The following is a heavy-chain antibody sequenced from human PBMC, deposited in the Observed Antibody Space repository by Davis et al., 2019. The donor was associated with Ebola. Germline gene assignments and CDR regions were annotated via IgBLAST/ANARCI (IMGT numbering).Heavy chain of an antibody. Sequence: SETLSLTSTVSGCSISSYYWSWIRQPPGKGLEWIGYIYYSGSTNYNPSLKSRVTISVDTSKNQFSLKLSSVTAADTAVYYCARGVALDYWGQGTLVTVSS. CDR1: GCSISSYY. V-gene: IGHV4-59*01. CDR3: ARGVALDY. J-gene: IGHJ4*02. CDR2: IYYSGST.